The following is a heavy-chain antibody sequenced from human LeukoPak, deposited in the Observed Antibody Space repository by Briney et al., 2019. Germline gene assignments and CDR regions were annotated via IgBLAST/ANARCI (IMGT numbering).Heavy chain of an antibody. CDR1: GSSFNSYW. CDR2: IYPGDSDT. V-gene: IGHV5-51*03. CDR3: AGGYCSGGSCYWFDP. J-gene: IGHJ5*02. D-gene: IGHD2-15*01. Sequence: GESLKISCKGSGSSFNSYWIGWVRQMPGEGLELMGIIYPGDSDTRYSPSFQGQVTISADKSISTAYLQWSSLKASDTAMYYCAGGYCSGGSCYWFDPWGQGTLVTVSS.